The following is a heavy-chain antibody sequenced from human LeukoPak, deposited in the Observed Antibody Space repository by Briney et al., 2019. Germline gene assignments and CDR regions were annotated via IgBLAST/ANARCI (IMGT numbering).Heavy chain of an antibody. V-gene: IGHV1-2*02. CDR3: ARDSKDFGFPFDY. Sequence: ASVKVSCKASGFTFTGYYMHWVRQAPGQGLEWMGWINPNSGGTNYAQKFQGRVTMTRDTSISTAYMELSRLRSDDTAVYYCARDSKDFGFPFDYWGQGTLVTVSS. D-gene: IGHD3-10*01. J-gene: IGHJ4*02. CDR1: GFTFTGYY. CDR2: INPNSGGT.